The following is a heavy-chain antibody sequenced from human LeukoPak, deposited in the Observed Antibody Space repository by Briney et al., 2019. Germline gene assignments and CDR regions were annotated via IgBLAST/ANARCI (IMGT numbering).Heavy chain of an antibody. D-gene: IGHD3-10*01. CDR3: AREPVRKRWFDS. J-gene: IGHJ5*01. Sequence: GRSLRLSCAASGFTLSNYWMSWVRQAPGKGLEWVANIKYDGSEKYYVDSVKGRLTISRDNAKNSLYLQMNSLRAEDTAVYYCAREPVRKRWFDSWGQGTLVTVSS. CDR1: GFTLSNYW. CDR2: IKYDGSEK. V-gene: IGHV3-7*03.